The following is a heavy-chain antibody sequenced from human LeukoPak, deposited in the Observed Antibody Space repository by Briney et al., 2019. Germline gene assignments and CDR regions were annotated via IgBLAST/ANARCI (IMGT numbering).Heavy chain of an antibody. D-gene: IGHD2-15*01. CDR2: ISSSSSSYI. V-gene: IGHV3-21*01. CDR1: GFTFSSYS. CDR3: ARDPPRGSCIDY. J-gene: IGHJ4*02. Sequence: NAGGSLRLSCAASGFTFSSYSMTWVRQAPGKGLEWVSSISSSSSSYIYYADSVKGRFTISRDNAKNSLYLQMNSLRAEDTAVYYCARDPPRGSCIDYWGQGTLVTVSS.